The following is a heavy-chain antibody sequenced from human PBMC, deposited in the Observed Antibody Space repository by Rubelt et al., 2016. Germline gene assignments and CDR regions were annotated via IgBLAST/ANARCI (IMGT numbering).Heavy chain of an antibody. CDR2: INPSGGST. Sequence: QVQLVQSGAEVKKPGVSVKVSCKASGYAFTSYYMHWVRQAPGQGLEWMGIINPSGGSTSYAQKCQGRVTMTRDTSTSTVYMELSSLRSEDTAVYYCARAASTVTTLLDLGYWGQGTLVTVSS. V-gene: IGHV1-46*01. CDR1: GYAFTSYY. CDR3: ARAASTVTTLLDLGY. J-gene: IGHJ4*02. D-gene: IGHD4-17*01.